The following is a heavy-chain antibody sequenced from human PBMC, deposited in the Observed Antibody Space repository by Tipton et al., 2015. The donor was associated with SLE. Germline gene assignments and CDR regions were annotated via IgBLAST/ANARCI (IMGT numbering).Heavy chain of an antibody. D-gene: IGHD6-13*01. J-gene: IGHJ2*01. V-gene: IGHV4-39*01. CDR2: IYYSGST. CDR1: GGSISSSSYY. CDR3: ARLAAAGTDWYFDL. Sequence: TLSLTCTVSGGSISSSSYYWGWIRQPPGKGLEWIGSIYYSGSTYYNPSLKSRVTISVDTSKNQFSLKLSSVTAADTAVYYCARLAAAGTDWYFDLWGRGTLVTVSS.